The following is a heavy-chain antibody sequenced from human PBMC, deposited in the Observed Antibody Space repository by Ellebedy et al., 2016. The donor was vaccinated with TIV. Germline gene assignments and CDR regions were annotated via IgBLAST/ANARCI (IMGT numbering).Heavy chain of an antibody. Sequence: GGSLRLSCTASGFTFSTYAFHWVRQAPGKGLEWVAAMSYDGSNTYYADSMKGRFTISRDRSKNTLYLQMDSLRVEDTAVYYCAREPQGLADYGDYASPFDIWGQGTMVTVSS. D-gene: IGHD4-17*01. V-gene: IGHV3-30*04. CDR3: AREPQGLADYGDYASPFDI. CDR2: MSYDGSNT. CDR1: GFTFSTYA. J-gene: IGHJ3*02.